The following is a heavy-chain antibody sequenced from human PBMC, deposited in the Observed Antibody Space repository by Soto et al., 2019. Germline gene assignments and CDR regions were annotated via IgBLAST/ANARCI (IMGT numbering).Heavy chain of an antibody. D-gene: IGHD2-15*01. CDR2: INHSGST. Sequence: SETLSLTCAVYGGSFSGYYWSWIRQPPGKGLEWIGEINHSGSTNYNPSLKSRVTISVDTSKNQFSLRLSSVTAADTAVYYCARPNMWYGKILQWGRGTLVTVSS. J-gene: IGHJ1*01. CDR1: GGSFSGYY. CDR3: ARPNMWYGKILQ. V-gene: IGHV4-34*01.